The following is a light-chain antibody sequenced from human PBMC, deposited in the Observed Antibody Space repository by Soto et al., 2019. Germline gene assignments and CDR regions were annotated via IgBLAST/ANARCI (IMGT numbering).Light chain of an antibody. V-gene: IGLV2-23*01. Sequence: QSVLTQPPSVSGSPGQSITISCTGTSSDVGAYNLVSWYQQHPGKAPKLMIYEGNKRPSGVSNRVSGSKSGNTASLTISGLQAEDEADYYCCSYAGSRTRVFGGGTQLTVL. CDR1: SSDVGAYNL. CDR2: EGN. J-gene: IGLJ2*01. CDR3: CSYAGSRTRV.